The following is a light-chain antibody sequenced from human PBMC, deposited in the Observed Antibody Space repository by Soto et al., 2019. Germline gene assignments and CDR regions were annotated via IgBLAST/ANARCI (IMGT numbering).Light chain of an antibody. Sequence: QSALTQPASVSGSPGQSITISCTGTSSDVGGYNYVYWYQQHPGKAPKLMIYDVTNRPSGFSNRFSGSKSGNTASLSISGLQAEDEAEYYCSSYTSGATIVGGGTKLTVL. CDR3: SSYTSGATI. CDR1: SSDVGGYNY. V-gene: IGLV2-14*01. J-gene: IGLJ2*01. CDR2: DVT.